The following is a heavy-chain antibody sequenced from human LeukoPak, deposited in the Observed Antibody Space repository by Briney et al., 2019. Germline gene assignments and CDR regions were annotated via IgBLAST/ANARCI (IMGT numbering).Heavy chain of an antibody. CDR3: ARTTEAHSWRTRYYDYYMDV. J-gene: IGHJ6*03. Sequence: PSETLSLTCTVSGDSINTYYWSWIRQPPGKGLEWIAYIYYTGTTKYNPSLKSRVTISVDTSKNQFSLKLSSVTAADTAVYYCARTTEAHSWRTRYYDYYMDVWGKGTTVTVSS. CDR2: IYYTGTT. V-gene: IGHV4-59*01. CDR1: GDSINTYY. D-gene: IGHD6-13*01.